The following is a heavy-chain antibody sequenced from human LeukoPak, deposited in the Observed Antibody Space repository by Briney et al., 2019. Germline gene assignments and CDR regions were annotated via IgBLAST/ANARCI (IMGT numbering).Heavy chain of an antibody. CDR2: MNPNSGNT. CDR1: GYTFTSYD. Sequence: ASVKVSCKASGYTFTSYDINWVRQATGQGLEWMGWMNPNSGNTGYAQKFQGRVTMTRNTSISTAYMELSSLRSEDTAVYYCARVGGYRTIYYYYYGMDVWGQGTTVTVSS. CDR3: ARVGGYRTIYYYYYGMDV. J-gene: IGHJ6*02. D-gene: IGHD5-18*01. V-gene: IGHV1-8*01.